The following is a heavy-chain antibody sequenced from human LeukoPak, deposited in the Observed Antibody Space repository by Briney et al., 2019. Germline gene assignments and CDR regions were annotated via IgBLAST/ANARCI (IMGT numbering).Heavy chain of an antibody. CDR2: ISWNSGSI. Sequence: GRSLRLSCAASGFTFDDYAMHWVRQAPGKGLEWVSGISWNSGSIGYADSVKGRFTISRDSAKNSLYLQMNSLRAEDTALYYCAKDRDCSSTSCSDISFDYWGQETLVTVSS. J-gene: IGHJ4*02. CDR1: GFTFDDYA. V-gene: IGHV3-9*01. D-gene: IGHD2-2*01. CDR3: AKDRDCSSTSCSDISFDY.